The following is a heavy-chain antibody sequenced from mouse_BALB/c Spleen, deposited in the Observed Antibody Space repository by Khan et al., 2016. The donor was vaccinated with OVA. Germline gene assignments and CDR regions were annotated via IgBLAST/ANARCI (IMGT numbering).Heavy chain of an antibody. V-gene: IGHV3-2*02. CDR1: GYSITSDYA. CDR2: ISYSGST. CDR3: ARWGNSYFDY. Sequence: EVQLQESGPGLVKPSQSLSLTCTVTGYSITSDYAWNWIRQFPGNKLEWMGYISYSGSTSYNPSLKSRISITRDTSKNQFFLQLNSVTTEDTATYYWARWGNSYFDYWGQGTTLTVSS. J-gene: IGHJ2*01.